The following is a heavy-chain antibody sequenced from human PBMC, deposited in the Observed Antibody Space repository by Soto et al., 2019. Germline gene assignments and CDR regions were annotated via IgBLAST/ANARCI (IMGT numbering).Heavy chain of an antibody. D-gene: IGHD4-4*01. Sequence: PGKSLKCIGYIYHSGSTNYNPSLKSRVTISVDTSRNQFSLTLKLTSVNAADKAVFYCARVDATDSTLYYYHVM. V-gene: IGHV4-30-2*04. CDR2: IYHSGST. J-gene: IGHJ6*03. CDR3: ARVDATDSTLYYYHVM.